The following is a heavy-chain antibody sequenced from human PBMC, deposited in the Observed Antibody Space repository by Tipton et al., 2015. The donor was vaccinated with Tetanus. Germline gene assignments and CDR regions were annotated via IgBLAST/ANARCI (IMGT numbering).Heavy chain of an antibody. CDR3: ARDSPDILLVPAV. Sequence: SLRLSCAASGFTFSNYWTSWVRQAPGKGLMWVSRINGHGTNTAYADSVKGRFTISRDNAKNTLYLQMNSLRAEDTAVYYCARDSPDILLVPAVWGQGTLVTVSS. CDR2: INGHGTNT. CDR1: GFTFSNYW. J-gene: IGHJ4*02. D-gene: IGHD2-2*01. V-gene: IGHV3-74*01.